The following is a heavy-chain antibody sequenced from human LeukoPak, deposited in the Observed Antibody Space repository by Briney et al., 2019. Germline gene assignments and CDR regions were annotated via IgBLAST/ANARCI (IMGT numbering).Heavy chain of an antibody. CDR2: IYYSGST. Sequence: PSETLSLTCTVSGGSISYDYWSWIRQSPGKRLEWIGYIYYSGSTMYNSSLKSRVTISVGTSKNQFSLKLSSVTAADTAVYYCARHDTAYDGFDIWGQGTMVTVSS. V-gene: IGHV4-59*08. J-gene: IGHJ3*02. CDR1: GGSISYDY. CDR3: ARHDTAYDGFDI. D-gene: IGHD5-18*01.